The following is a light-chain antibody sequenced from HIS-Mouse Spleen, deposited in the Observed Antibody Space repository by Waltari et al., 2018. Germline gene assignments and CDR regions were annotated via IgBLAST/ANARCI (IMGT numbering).Light chain of an antibody. V-gene: IGLV2-23*01. CDR3: CSYAGSSTYV. J-gene: IGLJ1*01. Sequence: QSALTQPASVSGSPGQSITISCPGTSSDVGRYNLVSWYQQHPGKAPKPMIYEGSKRPSGVSNRFSGSKSGNTASLTISGLQAEDEADYYCCSYAGSSTYVFGTGTKVTVL. CDR2: EGS. CDR1: SSDVGRYNL.